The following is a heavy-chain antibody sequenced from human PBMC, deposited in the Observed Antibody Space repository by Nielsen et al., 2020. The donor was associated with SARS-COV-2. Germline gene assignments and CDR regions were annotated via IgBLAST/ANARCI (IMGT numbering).Heavy chain of an antibody. V-gene: IGHV7-4-1*01. CDR3: ARDRGDGYNSGVDY. Sequence: ASVKVSCKASGYTFNIYAINWVRQAPGQGLEWMGWINTNTGNPTYAQGFTGRFVFSLDTSVSTAYLQIDSLEAEDTAVYYCARDRGDGYNSGVDYWGQGTLVTVSS. D-gene: IGHD5-24*01. CDR2: INTNTGNP. CDR1: GYTFNIYA. J-gene: IGHJ4*02.